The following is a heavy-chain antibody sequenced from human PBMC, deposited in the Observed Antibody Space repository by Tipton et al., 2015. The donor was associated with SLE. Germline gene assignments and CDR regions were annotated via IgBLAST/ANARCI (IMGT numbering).Heavy chain of an antibody. D-gene: IGHD5-18*01. CDR3: ARGGTEYIYGRIYYHGMDV. J-gene: IGHJ6*02. CDR2: IYYSGST. Sequence: TLSLTCTVSGGSISSYYWSWIRQPPGKGLEWIGYIYYSGSTNYNPSLKSRVTISVDTSKRQFSLRLTSVTAADTAVYFCARGGTEYIYGRIYYHGMDVWGQGTTVTVSS. CDR1: GGSISSYY. V-gene: IGHV4-59*08.